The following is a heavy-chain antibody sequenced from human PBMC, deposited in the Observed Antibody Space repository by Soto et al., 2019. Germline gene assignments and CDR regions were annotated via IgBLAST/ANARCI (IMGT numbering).Heavy chain of an antibody. V-gene: IGHV5-51*01. CDR1: GYSFTSYW. Sequence: PGESLKVSCKGSGYSFTSYWIGWVRQMPWKGLEWMGIIYPGDSDTRYSPSFQGQVTISADKSISTAYLQWSSLKASDTAMYYCARGNYYDSSGYYYLIDYWGQGTLVTVSS. D-gene: IGHD3-22*01. J-gene: IGHJ4*02. CDR2: IYPGDSDT. CDR3: ARGNYYDSSGYYYLIDY.